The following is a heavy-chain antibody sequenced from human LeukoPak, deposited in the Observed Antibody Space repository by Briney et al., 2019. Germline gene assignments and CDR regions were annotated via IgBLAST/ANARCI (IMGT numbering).Heavy chain of an antibody. J-gene: IGHJ4*02. CDR1: GYSISSGHY. V-gene: IGHV4-38-2*02. CDR2: IFNTGNT. Sequence: SETLSLTCTVSGYSISSGHYWRWIRQPPGKRLEWIGYIFNTGNTNYNPSLASRVTMSVDTSRAQFFLRLSPVTAADTAIYYCASRPADTTWYGVFDYRSQGTLVTVSS. D-gene: IGHD3-10*01. CDR3: ASRPADTTWYGVFDY.